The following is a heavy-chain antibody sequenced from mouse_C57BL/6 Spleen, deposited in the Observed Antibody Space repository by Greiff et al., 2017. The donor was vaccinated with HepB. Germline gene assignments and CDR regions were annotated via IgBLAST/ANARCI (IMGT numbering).Heavy chain of an antibody. V-gene: IGHV1-15*01. J-gene: IGHJ4*01. CDR2: IDPETGGT. CDR1: GYTFTDYE. Sequence: QVQLQQSGAELVRPGASVTLSCKASGYTFTDYEMHWVKQTPVHGLEWIGAIDPETGGTAYNQKFKGKAILTADKSSSTAYMELRSLTSEDSAVYYCTISLLYAMDYWGQGTSVTVSS. D-gene: IGHD2-10*01. CDR3: TISLLYAMDY.